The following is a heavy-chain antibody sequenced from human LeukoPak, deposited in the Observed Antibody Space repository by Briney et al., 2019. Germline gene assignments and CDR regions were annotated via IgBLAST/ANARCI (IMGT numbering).Heavy chain of an antibody. CDR3: AAHSKYYYYYGMDV. V-gene: IGHV1-8*01. CDR1: GYTFTSYD. Sequence: ASVKVSCKASGYTFTSYDINWVRQATEHGLEWMGWMNPNSGNTGYAQKFQGRVTMTRNTSISTAYMELSSLRSEDTAVYYCAAHSKYYYYYGMDVWGQGTTVTVSS. D-gene: IGHD4-11*01. CDR2: MNPNSGNT. J-gene: IGHJ6*02.